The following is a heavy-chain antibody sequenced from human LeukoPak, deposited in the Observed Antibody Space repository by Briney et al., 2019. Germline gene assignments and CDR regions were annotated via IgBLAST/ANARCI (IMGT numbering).Heavy chain of an antibody. CDR2: RKQGGSEK. V-gene: IGHV3-7*01. Sequence: GGSLRLSGAAAVFSFSGYWRTWGRQAAGKGLEGVANRKQGGSEKYDVDSVEGRFTISKDNDQNPLYLQTKSLRAEDPAVYYCVRSARDYDFWQHLHYYYMDVWGKGTTVPVSS. D-gene: IGHD3-3*01. CDR3: VRSARDYDFWQHLHYYYMDV. J-gene: IGHJ6*03. CDR1: VFSFSGYW.